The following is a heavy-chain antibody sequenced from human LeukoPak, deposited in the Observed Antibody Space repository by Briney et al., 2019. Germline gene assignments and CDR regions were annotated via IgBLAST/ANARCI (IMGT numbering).Heavy chain of an antibody. V-gene: IGHV3-23*01. J-gene: IGHJ4*02. CDR2: ISGSGGRT. CDR3: AKSPPRCSGGSCYGY. Sequence: GGSLRLSCAASGFTFSSFALSWVRQAPGKGLEWISGISGSGGRTDYADSVKGRFTISRDNSKNTLYLQKSSLRADDTALYYCAKSPPRCSGGSCYGYWGQGTLVTVSS. D-gene: IGHD2-15*01. CDR1: GFTFSSFA.